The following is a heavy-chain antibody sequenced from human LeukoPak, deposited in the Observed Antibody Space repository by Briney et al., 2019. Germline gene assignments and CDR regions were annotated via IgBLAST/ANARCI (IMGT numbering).Heavy chain of an antibody. J-gene: IGHJ3*02. D-gene: IGHD2-2*01. Sequence: GESLKISCKGSGYSFTSFWIGWVRQMPGKGLEWMGIIYPGDSETRYSPSFEGQVTISADKSISTAYLQWSSLKASDTAMYSCARGEQNPGYCSSTSCYSGFAAFDIWGQGTMVTVSS. CDR3: ARGEQNPGYCSSTSCYSGFAAFDI. V-gene: IGHV5-51*01. CDR1: GYSFTSFW. CDR2: IYPGDSET.